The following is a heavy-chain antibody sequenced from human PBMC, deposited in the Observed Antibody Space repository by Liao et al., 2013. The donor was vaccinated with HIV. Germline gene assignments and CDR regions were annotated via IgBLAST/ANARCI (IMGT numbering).Heavy chain of an antibody. J-gene: IGHJ6*03. Sequence: QVQLQESGPRLVKPSETLSLNCAVYGGSFSGYYWTWVRQLPGKGLEWIGEINDNGATNYSPSLKSRLTISVDRAKKQFSLTLTSVTVADTALYFCARGQYSGRLDLYFFYHYMDVWGEGTTVIVSS. CDR3: ARGQYSGRLDLYFFYHYMDV. CDR1: GGSFSGYY. CDR2: INDNGAT. D-gene: IGHD1-26*01. V-gene: IGHV4-34*01.